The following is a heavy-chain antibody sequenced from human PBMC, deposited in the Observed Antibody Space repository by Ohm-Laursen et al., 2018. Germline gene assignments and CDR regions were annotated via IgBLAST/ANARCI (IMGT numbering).Heavy chain of an antibody. CDR1: GGTFSSYA. CDR2: INPNSGGT. V-gene: IGHV1-2*02. Sequence: ASVKVSCKASGGTFSSYAISWVRQAPGQGLEWMGWINPNSGGTNYAQKFQGRVTMTRDTSISTAYMELSRLRSDDTAVYYCARGNQLEPYWYFDLWGRGTLVTVSS. J-gene: IGHJ2*01. CDR3: ARGNQLEPYWYFDL. D-gene: IGHD1-1*01.